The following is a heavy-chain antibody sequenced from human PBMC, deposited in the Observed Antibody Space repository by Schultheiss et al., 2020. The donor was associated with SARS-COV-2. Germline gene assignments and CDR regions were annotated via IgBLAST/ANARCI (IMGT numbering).Heavy chain of an antibody. Sequence: SETLSLTCTVSGGSISSGSYYWSWIRQPAGKGLEWIGRIYTSGSTNYNPSLKSRVTISVDTSKNQFSLKLSSVTAADTAVYYCARGGSWYDWFDPWGQGTLVTVSS. V-gene: IGHV4-61*02. CDR3: ARGGSWYDWFDP. CDR2: IYTSGST. D-gene: IGHD6-13*01. CDR1: GGSISSGSYY. J-gene: IGHJ5*02.